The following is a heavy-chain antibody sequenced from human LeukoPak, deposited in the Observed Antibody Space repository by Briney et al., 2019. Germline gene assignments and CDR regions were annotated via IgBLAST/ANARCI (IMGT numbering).Heavy chain of an antibody. V-gene: IGHV4-34*01. D-gene: IGHD2-2*02. CDR3: ARGPRSLVGPGAILKAHWGFDP. J-gene: IGHJ5*02. Sequence: SETLSLTCAVYGGSFSGYYWSWIRQPPGKGLEWIGEINHSGSTNYNPSLKSRVTISVDTSKNQFSLELSSVTAADTAVYYCARGPRSLVGPGAILKAHWGFDPWGQGTLVTVSS. CDR1: GGSFSGYY. CDR2: INHSGST.